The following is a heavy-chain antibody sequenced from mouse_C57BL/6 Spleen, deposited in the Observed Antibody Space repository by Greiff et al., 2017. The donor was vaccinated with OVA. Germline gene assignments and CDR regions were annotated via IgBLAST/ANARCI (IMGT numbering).Heavy chain of an antibody. CDR1: GYAFSSYW. CDR3: AYYGSSYWYFDV. D-gene: IGHD1-1*01. Sequence: VKLQQSGAELVKPGASVKISCKASGYAFSSYWMNWVKQRPGKGLEWIGQIYPGDGDTNYNGKFKGKATLTADKSSSTAYMQLSSLTSEDSAVYFCAYYGSSYWYFDVWGTGTTVTVSS. V-gene: IGHV1-80*01. J-gene: IGHJ1*03. CDR2: IYPGDGDT.